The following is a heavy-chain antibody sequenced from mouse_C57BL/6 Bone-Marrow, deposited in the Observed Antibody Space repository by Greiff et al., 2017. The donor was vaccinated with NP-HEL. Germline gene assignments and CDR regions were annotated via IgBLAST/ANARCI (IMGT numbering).Heavy chain of an antibody. CDR1: GYTFTSYW. J-gene: IGHJ2*01. V-gene: IGHV1-7*01. Sequence: QVQLQQSGAELAKPGASVKLSCKASGYTFTSYWMHWVNQRPGQGLEWIGYINPSSGYTKYNQKFKDKATLTADKSSSTAYMQLSSLTYEDSAVYDCARQNDGLYYFDYWGQGTTLTVSS. CDR2: INPSSGYT. CDR3: ARQNDGLYYFDY. D-gene: IGHD2-3*01.